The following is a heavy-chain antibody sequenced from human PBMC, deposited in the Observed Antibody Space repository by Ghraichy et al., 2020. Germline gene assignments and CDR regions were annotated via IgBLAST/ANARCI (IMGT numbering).Heavy chain of an antibody. J-gene: IGHJ6*02. CDR2: IYSGGST. V-gene: IGHV3-53*01. CDR3: ARAGGYDFWSGYQSSYYYYYGMDV. CDR1: GFTVSSNY. D-gene: IGHD3-3*01. Sequence: GGSLRLSCAASGFTVSSNYMSWVRQAPGKGLEWVSVIYSGGSTYYADSVKGRFTISRDNSKNTLYLQMNSLRAEDTAVYYCARAGGYDFWSGYQSSYYYYYGMDVWGHGTTVTVSS.